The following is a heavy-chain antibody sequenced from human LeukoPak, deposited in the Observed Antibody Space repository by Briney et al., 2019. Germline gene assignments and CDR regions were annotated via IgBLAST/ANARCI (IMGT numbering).Heavy chain of an antibody. Sequence: GESLKISCKGSGYSFTSYWIGWVRQMPGKGLEWMGIIYPGDSDTRYSPSFQGQVTISADKSISTAYLQWSSLKASDTAMYYCARDLAPSPACGGDCYSDAFDIWGQGTMVTVSS. V-gene: IGHV5-51*01. CDR2: IYPGDSDT. CDR1: GYSFTSYW. J-gene: IGHJ3*02. D-gene: IGHD2-21*02. CDR3: ARDLAPSPACGGDCYSDAFDI.